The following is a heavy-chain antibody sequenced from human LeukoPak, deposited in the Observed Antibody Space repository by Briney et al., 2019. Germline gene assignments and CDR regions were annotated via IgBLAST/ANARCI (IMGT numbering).Heavy chain of an antibody. Sequence: GGSLRLSCAASGFTFSSYGMHWVRQAPGKGLEWVAFIRYDGCNKYYADSVKGRFTISRDNSKNTLYLQMNSLRAEDTAVYYCAKDSTISRIYWGQGTLVTVSS. CDR3: AKDSTISRIY. CDR2: IRYDGCNK. CDR1: GFTFSSYG. V-gene: IGHV3-30*02. J-gene: IGHJ4*02. D-gene: IGHD3-3*01.